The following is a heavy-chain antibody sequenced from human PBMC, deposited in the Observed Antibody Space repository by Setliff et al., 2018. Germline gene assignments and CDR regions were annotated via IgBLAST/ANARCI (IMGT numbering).Heavy chain of an antibody. CDR1: GFTFSSYS. CDR2: ISTSSSII. D-gene: IGHD3-3*01. CDR3: AKDRRNVLRFKWFDP. J-gene: IGHJ5*02. V-gene: IGHV3-48*01. Sequence: LRLSCAASGFTFSSYSMNWVRQAPGKGLEWVSYISTSSSIIYYADSVKGRFTISRDNAKNSLYLQMNSLRAEDTAVYYCAKDRRNVLRFKWFDPWGQGTLVTVSS.